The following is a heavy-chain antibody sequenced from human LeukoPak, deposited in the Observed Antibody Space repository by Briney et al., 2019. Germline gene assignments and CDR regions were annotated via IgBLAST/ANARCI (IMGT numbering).Heavy chain of an antibody. V-gene: IGHV3-30*02. CDR3: ATLSLNWNYNHYFDF. Sequence: GGSLRLSCAASGFTFNLYAMSWVRQAPGRGLEWVAFIRSDGSNKDYADSVKGRFTISRDNSKNTLYLQMNSLRVEDTGVYYCATLSLNWNYNHYFDFWGQGTLVTISS. CDR1: GFTFNLYA. D-gene: IGHD1-7*01. CDR2: IRSDGSNK. J-gene: IGHJ4*02.